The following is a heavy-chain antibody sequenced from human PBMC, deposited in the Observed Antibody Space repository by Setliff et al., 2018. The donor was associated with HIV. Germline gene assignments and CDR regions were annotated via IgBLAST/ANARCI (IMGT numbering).Heavy chain of an antibody. CDR1: GASITSHY. V-gene: IGHV4-59*11. J-gene: IGHJ4*02. D-gene: IGHD3-10*01. CDR2: IYYSGST. CDR3: ARTRGPEGYFDS. Sequence: SETLSLTCTVSGASITSHYWSWIRQSPGRELESIGTIYYSGSTYYKSSLKSRLTISVDTSKNQFSLKMSSVTAADTAVYYCARTRGPEGYFDSWGQGTLVTVSS.